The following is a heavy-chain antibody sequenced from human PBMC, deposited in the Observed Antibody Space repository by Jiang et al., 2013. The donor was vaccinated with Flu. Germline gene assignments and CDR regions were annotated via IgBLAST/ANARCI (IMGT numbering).Heavy chain of an antibody. CDR3: ARDLTPSLWFGDQPPFDP. J-gene: IGHJ5*02. CDR1: GYTFTSYG. CDR2: ISAYNGNT. V-gene: IGHV1-18*01. Sequence: AEVKKPGASVKVSCKASGYTFTSYGISWVRQAPGQGLEWMGWISAYNGNTNYAQKLQGRVTMTTDTSTSTAYMELRSLRSDDTAVYYCARDLTPSLWFGDQPPFDPWGQGTLVTVSS. D-gene: IGHD3-10*01.